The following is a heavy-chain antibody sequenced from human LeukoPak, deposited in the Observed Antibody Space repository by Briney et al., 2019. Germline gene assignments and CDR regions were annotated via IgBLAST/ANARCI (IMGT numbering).Heavy chain of an antibody. CDR3: ARGDYYDSSGYYFDY. CDR2: IYSGGST. Sequence: PGGSLRPSCAASGFTVSSNYMSWVRQAPGKGLEWVSVIYSGGSTYYADSVKGRFTISRDNSKNTLYLQMNGLRAEDTAVYYCARGDYYDSSGYYFDYWGQGTLVTVSS. V-gene: IGHV3-66*01. CDR1: GFTVSSNY. J-gene: IGHJ4*02. D-gene: IGHD3-22*01.